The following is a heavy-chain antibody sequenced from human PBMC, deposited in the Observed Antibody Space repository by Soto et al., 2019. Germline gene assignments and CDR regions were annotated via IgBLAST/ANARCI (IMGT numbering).Heavy chain of an antibody. CDR1: GGTFSSYA. CDR2: IIPIFGTA. CDR3: ARGARYCSSTSCYIYWFDP. J-gene: IGHJ5*02. D-gene: IGHD2-2*02. V-gene: IGHV1-69*01. Sequence: QVQLVQSGAEVKKPGSSVKVSCKASGGTFSSYAISWVRQAPRQGLEWMGGIIPIFGTANYAQKFQGRVTITADESTSTAYMELSSLRSEDTAVYYCARGARYCSSTSCYIYWFDPWGQGTLVTVSS.